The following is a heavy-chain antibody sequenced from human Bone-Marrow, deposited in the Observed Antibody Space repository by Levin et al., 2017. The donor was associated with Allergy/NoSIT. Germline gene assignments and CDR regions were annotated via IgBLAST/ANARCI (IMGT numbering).Heavy chain of an antibody. Sequence: PGESLKISCAGSGFSLREYAMNWVRQAPGKGLEWVSAISGGGSATYYADSVKGRFTISGDNSENTVYLQMNSLRAEDTAVYYCAKDRYCTSARCPVDYWGQGTLVTVSS. J-gene: IGHJ4*02. CDR3: AKDRYCTSARCPVDY. V-gene: IGHV3-23*01. D-gene: IGHD2-2*01. CDR1: GFSLREYA. CDR2: ISGGGSAT.